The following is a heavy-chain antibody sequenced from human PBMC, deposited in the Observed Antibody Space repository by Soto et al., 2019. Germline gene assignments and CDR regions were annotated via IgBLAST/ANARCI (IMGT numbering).Heavy chain of an antibody. CDR1: GYTFTSYY. J-gene: IGHJ4*02. CDR2: INPSGGTT. D-gene: IGHD6-13*01. V-gene: IGHV1-46*01. CDR3: ASGLYSSTWYYFDY. Sequence: SVKVSCKASGYTFTSYYIHWVRQAPGQGLEWMGLINPSGGTTSYAQKFQGRVTMTRDTSTSTVYMELSSLRSEDTAIYYCASGLYSSTWYYFDYWGQGTLVTVSS.